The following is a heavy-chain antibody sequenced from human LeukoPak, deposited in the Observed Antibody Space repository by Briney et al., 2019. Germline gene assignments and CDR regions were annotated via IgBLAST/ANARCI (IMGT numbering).Heavy chain of an antibody. V-gene: IGHV4-34*01. Sequence: SETLSLTCAVYGGSFSGYYWSWIRQPPGKGLEWIGEINHSGSTNYNPSLKSRVTISVDTSKNQFSLKLSSVTAADTAVYYCARGRRYGDSWGQGTLVTVSS. CDR3: ARGRRYGDS. CDR1: GGSFSGYY. D-gene: IGHD1-1*01. CDR2: INHSGST. J-gene: IGHJ4*02.